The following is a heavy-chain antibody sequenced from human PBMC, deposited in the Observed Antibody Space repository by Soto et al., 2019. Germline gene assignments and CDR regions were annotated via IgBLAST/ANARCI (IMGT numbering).Heavy chain of an antibody. J-gene: IGHJ4*02. Sequence: QVQLVQSGAEVKKPGSSVKVSCKASGGTFSNYVVNWVRQAPGQGLEWMGRIIPISGAANYAQKFQGRVTITADKSTSTSYMELSSLRSEDTGVYYCARDMTRTVVPYFDFWGQGTLVTVSS. CDR3: ARDMTRTVVPYFDF. CDR1: GGTFSNYV. V-gene: IGHV1-69*06. D-gene: IGHD1-7*01. CDR2: IIPISGAA.